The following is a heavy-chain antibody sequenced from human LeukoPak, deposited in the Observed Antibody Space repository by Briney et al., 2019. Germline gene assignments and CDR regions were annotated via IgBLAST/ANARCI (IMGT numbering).Heavy chain of an antibody. Sequence: GSLRLSCAASGFTVSAIYMSWVGQAPGKGLGWVSVIYSGGSTYSADSVKGRFTISRDNSKNTLYLQMNSLRAEDTAVYYCARDSNYDTSGHYYWGQGTLVTVSS. D-gene: IGHD3-22*01. CDR1: GFTVSAIY. CDR3: ARDSNYDTSGHYY. J-gene: IGHJ4*02. CDR2: IYSGGST. V-gene: IGHV3-53*01.